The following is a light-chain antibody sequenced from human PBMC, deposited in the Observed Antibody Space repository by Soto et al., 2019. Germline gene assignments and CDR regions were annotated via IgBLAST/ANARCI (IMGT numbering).Light chain of an antibody. J-gene: IGLJ3*02. CDR2: EVS. CDR3: SSYAGSNNLV. Sequence: QSVLTQPPSASGSPGQSVTISCTGTSSDVGGYNYVSWYQQHQGKAPKLMIYEVSKRTSGVTDRFSGSKSGNTASLTVSGLQAEDEADYYCSSYAGSNNLVFGGGTKLTVL. CDR1: SSDVGGYNY. V-gene: IGLV2-8*01.